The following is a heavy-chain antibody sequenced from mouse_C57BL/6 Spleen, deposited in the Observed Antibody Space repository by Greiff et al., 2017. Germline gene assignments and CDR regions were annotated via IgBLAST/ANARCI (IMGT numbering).Heavy chain of an antibody. CDR1: GFNINDDY. CDR2: IDPADGDT. Sequence: EVQLQQSGAELVRPGASVKLSCTASGFNINDDYMHWVKQRPEQGLEWIGWIDPADGDTEYASKFQGKATITADKSSNTAYLPLSSLTSEDTAVYYCTTYIYCVPSYDLDYWGQGTTLTVSS. D-gene: IGHD1-1*01. CDR3: TTYIYCVPSYDLDY. J-gene: IGHJ2*01. V-gene: IGHV14-4*01.